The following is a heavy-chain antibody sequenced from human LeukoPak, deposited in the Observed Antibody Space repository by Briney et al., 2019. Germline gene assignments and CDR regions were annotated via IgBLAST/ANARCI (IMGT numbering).Heavy chain of an antibody. Sequence: GGSLRLSCVGSGFTFSGNSMNWVRQAPGKGLEWVSHISASSTIIHYADSVKGRVTISRDNAKNSVFLQMNRLRVEDTAVYYCTTSRHSSSWYYNDYWGQGILVTVS. CDR2: ISASSTII. V-gene: IGHV3-48*01. D-gene: IGHD6-13*01. CDR1: GFTFSGNS. J-gene: IGHJ4*02. CDR3: TTSRHSSSWYYNDY.